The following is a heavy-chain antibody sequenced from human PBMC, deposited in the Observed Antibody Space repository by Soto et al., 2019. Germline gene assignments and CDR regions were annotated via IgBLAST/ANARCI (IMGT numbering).Heavy chain of an antibody. D-gene: IGHD2-15*01. V-gene: IGHV3-23*01. Sequence: GGSLRLSCSASGFNFNSYTMNWVRQAPGKGLEWVSSISRFSGSGGSTYYADSVKGRFTISRDNSKNTLYLQMNSLRAEDTAVYYCAKGGYPKGYGMDVWGQGTTVTVSS. CDR1: GFNFNSYT. CDR2: ISRFSGSGGST. CDR3: AKGGYPKGYGMDV. J-gene: IGHJ6*02.